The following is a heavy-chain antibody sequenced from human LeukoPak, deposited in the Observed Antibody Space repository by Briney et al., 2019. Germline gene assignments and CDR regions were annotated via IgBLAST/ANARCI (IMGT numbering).Heavy chain of an antibody. Sequence: PSETLSLTCTVSGGSISSYYWSWIRQPPGKGLEWIGYIYYSGSTNYNPSLKSRVTISVDTSKNQFSLKLSSVTAADTAVYYCAKYGSGSSKGAFDIWGQGTMVTVSS. V-gene: IGHV4-59*12. CDR2: IYYSGST. CDR3: AKYGSGSSKGAFDI. CDR1: GGSISSYY. J-gene: IGHJ3*02. D-gene: IGHD3-10*01.